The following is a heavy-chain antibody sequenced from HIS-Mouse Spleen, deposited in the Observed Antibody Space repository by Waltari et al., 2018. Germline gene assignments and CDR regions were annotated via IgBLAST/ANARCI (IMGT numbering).Heavy chain of an antibody. CDR2: INHSGST. CDR1: GGSSSGYY. D-gene: IGHD1-26*01. J-gene: IGHJ1*01. V-gene: IGHV4-34*01. CDR3: ARGALRGSYYWGEYFQH. Sequence: HVQLQQWGAGLLKPSETLSLPCAVYGGSSSGYYCRWLRQPPGKGLEWIGEINHSGSTNYNPSLKSRVTISVDTSKNQFSLKLSSVTAADTAVYYCARGALRGSYYWGEYFQHWGQGTLVTVSS.